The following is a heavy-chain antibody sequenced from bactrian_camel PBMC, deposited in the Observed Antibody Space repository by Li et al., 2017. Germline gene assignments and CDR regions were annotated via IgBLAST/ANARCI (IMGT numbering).Heavy chain of an antibody. CDR1: GFTWGDSD. Sequence: HVQLVESGGGSVQAGGSLRLSCTGSGFTWGDSDMAWYRQAPGNECEFLASISSDGVTWSPNSVKGRFTISKDAAKNTLYLDMNSLKPEDTGMYYCAADHCLVAVHGTYNYWGQGTQVTVS. CDR3: AADHCLVAVHGTYNY. CDR2: ISSDGVT. J-gene: IGHJ4*01. D-gene: IGHD7*01. V-gene: IGHV3S55*01.